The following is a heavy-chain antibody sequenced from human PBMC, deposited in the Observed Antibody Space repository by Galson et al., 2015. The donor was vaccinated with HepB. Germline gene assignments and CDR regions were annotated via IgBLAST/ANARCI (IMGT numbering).Heavy chain of an antibody. CDR3: VKGEGYCSSASCYGYSGMDV. Sequence: SLRLSCAASGFTFSSYGMYWVRQAPGKGLEWVAVLDYEGNNKFYADSVKGRYIISRDNSKNALYLQMNSLRVEDTAIYFCVKGEGYCSSASCYGYSGMDVWGQGTAVTVSS. J-gene: IGHJ6*02. V-gene: IGHV3-30*18. D-gene: IGHD2-2*01. CDR2: LDYEGNNK. CDR1: GFTFSSYG.